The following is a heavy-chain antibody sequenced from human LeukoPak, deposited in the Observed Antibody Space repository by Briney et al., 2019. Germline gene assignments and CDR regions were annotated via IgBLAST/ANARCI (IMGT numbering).Heavy chain of an antibody. CDR1: GFTFSSYG. CDR2: IRYDGSNK. D-gene: IGHD3-3*01. CDR3: AKNIKDDFWGGGFDP. J-gene: IGHJ5*02. V-gene: IGHV3-30*02. Sequence: GGSLRLSCAASGFTFSSYGMHWVRQAPGKGLEWVAFIRYDGSNKYYADSVKGRFTISRDNSKNTLYLQMNSLRAEDTAVYYCAKNIKDDFWGGGFDPWGQGTLVTVSS.